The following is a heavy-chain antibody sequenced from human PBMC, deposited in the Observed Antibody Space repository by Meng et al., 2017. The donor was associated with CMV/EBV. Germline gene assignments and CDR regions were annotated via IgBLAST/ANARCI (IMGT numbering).Heavy chain of an antibody. CDR2: IKQDGSEK. Sequence: GGSLRLSCAASGFTFSCYWMSWVRQAPGKGLEWVANIKQDGSEKYYVDSVKGRFTISRDNAKNSLYLQMNSLRAEDTAVYYCARDVDYSSGWYGTYFDYWGQGTLVTVSS. V-gene: IGHV3-7*01. CDR1: GFTFSCYW. D-gene: IGHD6-19*01. J-gene: IGHJ4*02. CDR3: ARDVDYSSGWYGTYFDY.